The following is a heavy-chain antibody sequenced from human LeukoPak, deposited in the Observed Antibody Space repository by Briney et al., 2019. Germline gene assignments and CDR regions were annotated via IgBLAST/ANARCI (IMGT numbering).Heavy chain of an antibody. CDR3: ARDGYSSGWSADWYFDL. D-gene: IGHD6-19*01. V-gene: IGHV4-59*01. CDR1: GGSISSYY. Sequence: PSETLSLTCTVSGGSISSYYWSWIRQPPGKGLEWIGYIYYSGSTNYNPSLKSRVTISVDTSKNQFSLKLSSVTAADTAVYYCARDGYSSGWSADWYFDLWGRGTLVTVSS. CDR2: IYYSGST. J-gene: IGHJ2*01.